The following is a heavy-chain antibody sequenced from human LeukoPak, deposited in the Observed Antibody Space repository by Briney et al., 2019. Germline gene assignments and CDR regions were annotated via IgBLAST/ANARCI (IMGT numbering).Heavy chain of an antibody. Sequence: GGSLRLSCSASGFTFSSYAMHWVRQAPGKGLEYVSAISSNGGNTYYTDSVKGRFTISRDNSKNTLYLQMSSLRAEDTAAYYCVASGSYYYYFDYWGQGTLVTVSS. D-gene: IGHD3-10*01. CDR3: VASGSYYYYFDY. CDR2: ISSNGGNT. CDR1: GFTFSSYA. J-gene: IGHJ4*02. V-gene: IGHV3-64D*06.